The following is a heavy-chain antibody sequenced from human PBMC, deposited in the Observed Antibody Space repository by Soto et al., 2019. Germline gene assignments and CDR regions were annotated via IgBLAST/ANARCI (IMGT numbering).Heavy chain of an antibody. CDR2: ISGSGGST. CDR1: GFTFSSYA. Sequence: GGSLRLSCAASGFTFSSYAMSWVRQAPGKGLEWVSAISGSGGSTYYADSVKGRFTISRDNSKNTLYLQMNSLRAEDTAVYYCAKDYEWLRRAYYFDYWGQGTLVTVSS. J-gene: IGHJ4*02. V-gene: IGHV3-23*01. CDR3: AKDYEWLRRAYYFDY. D-gene: IGHD5-12*01.